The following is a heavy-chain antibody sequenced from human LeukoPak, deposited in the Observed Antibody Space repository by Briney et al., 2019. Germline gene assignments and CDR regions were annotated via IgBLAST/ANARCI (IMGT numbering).Heavy chain of an antibody. V-gene: IGHV4-4*02. Sequence: PSETLSLTCGVSGGSIRSTNWWSWFRQPPGQRLEWIGEISLTGETNYNPSLNGRVTMSLDGSRNQLSLTLTSVTAADTAIYYCSRESGAFCPFGYWGQGTLVIVPP. CDR1: GGSIRSTNW. CDR2: ISLTGET. J-gene: IGHJ4*02. D-gene: IGHD1-26*01. CDR3: SRESGAFCPFGY.